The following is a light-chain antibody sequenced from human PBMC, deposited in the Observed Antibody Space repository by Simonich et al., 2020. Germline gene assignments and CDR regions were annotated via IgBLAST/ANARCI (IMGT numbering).Light chain of an antibody. CDR3: QQYNNWPRT. CDR1: PSVSSN. V-gene: IGKV3-15*01. J-gene: IGKJ1*01. CDR2: GAS. Sequence: EIVMTQSPATLSVSPGERATLSCSASPSVSSNLAWYQQKPGQAPRLLIYGASTRANGIPARFSGSGSGTEFTLTISSMQSEDFAVYYCQQYNNWPRTFGQGTKVEIK.